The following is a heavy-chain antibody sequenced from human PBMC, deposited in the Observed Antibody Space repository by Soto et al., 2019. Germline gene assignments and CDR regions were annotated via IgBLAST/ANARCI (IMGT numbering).Heavy chain of an antibody. CDR1: GFTFSSYI. CDR3: AKDFSRRGVSITYYYYYGMDV. Sequence: PGGSLRLSGAASGFTFSSYIMNWVRHAPGKGLEWVSAISGSGGSTYYADSVKGRFTISRDNSKNTLYLQMNSLKAEDTAVYYCAKDFSRRGVSITYYYYYGMDVWGQGTTVTVSS. V-gene: IGHV3-23*01. J-gene: IGHJ6*02. D-gene: IGHD5-12*01. CDR2: ISGSGGST.